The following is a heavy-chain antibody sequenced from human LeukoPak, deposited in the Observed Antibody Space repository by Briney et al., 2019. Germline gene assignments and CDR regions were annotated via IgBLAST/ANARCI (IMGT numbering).Heavy chain of an antibody. Sequence: GGSPRLSCTASGFTFSTYAMSWVRQAPGKGLEWVSTISASGGSTYYADSVKGRLTISGDNSKNTVYLQINSLRSEDTAVYYCARSSIIAAAGPYYFDYWGQGTLVTVSS. D-gene: IGHD6-13*01. CDR2: ISASGGST. CDR3: ARSSIIAAAGPYYFDY. CDR1: GFTFSTYA. J-gene: IGHJ4*02. V-gene: IGHV3-23*01.